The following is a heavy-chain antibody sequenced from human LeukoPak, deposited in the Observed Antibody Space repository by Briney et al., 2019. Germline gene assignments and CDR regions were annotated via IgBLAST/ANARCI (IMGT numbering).Heavy chain of an antibody. CDR3: VRHRDDSYDSSAYLRAFDI. J-gene: IGHJ3*02. V-gene: IGHV4-59*08. D-gene: IGHD3-22*01. CDR2: VSYSGSS. CDR1: GGSISGYY. Sequence: SETLSLTCTVSGGSISGYYWSWIRQPPGEGLEWIAYVSYSGSSNYNPSLKSRVTISVDTSKNQFSLKLSSVTAADTAVYYCVRHRDDSYDSSAYLRAFDIWGQGTVVTVSS.